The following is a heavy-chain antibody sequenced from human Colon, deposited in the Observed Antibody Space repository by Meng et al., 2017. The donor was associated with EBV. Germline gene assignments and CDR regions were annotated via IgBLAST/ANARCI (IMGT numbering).Heavy chain of an antibody. D-gene: IGHD5/OR15-5a*01. V-gene: IGHV3-33*01. CDR2: IWHDGSNQ. Sequence: QGQRVESGGGVVQPGESLTLSCTGSGFTFSSYGMHWVRQAPGKGLEWVGFIWHDGSNQYYVDSVKGRFTISRDNSKNTLYLQMSSLRAEDTAVYYCARDIVSRIPAYWGQGTLVTVSS. J-gene: IGHJ4*02. CDR1: GFTFSSYG. CDR3: ARDIVSRIPAY.